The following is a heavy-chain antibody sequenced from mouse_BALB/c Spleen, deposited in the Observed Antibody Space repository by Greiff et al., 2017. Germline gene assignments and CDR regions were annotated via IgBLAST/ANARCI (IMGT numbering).Heavy chain of an antibody. Sequence: QVHVKQSGAELVKPGASVKLSCKASGYTFTSYWMHWVKQRPGQGLEWIGEINPSNGRTNYNEKFKSKATLTVDKSSSTAYMQLSSLTSEDSAVYYCARGDIYYGNSFDYWGQGTTLTVSS. CDR3: ARGDIYYGNSFDY. CDR1: GYTFTSYW. J-gene: IGHJ2*01. D-gene: IGHD2-1*01. CDR2: INPSNGRT. V-gene: IGHV1S81*02.